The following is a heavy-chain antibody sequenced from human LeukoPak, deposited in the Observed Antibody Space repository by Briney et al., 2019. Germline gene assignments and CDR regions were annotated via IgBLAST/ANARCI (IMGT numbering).Heavy chain of an antibody. D-gene: IGHD2-2*01. V-gene: IGHV1-18*01. CDR2: ISAYNGNT. CDR1: GYTFTSYG. Sequence: ASVTVSCKASGYTFTSYGISWVRQAPGQGLEWMGWISAYNGNTNYAQKLQGRVTMTTDTSTSTAYMELRSLRSDDTAVYYCARWDTRDYYYGMDVWGQGTTVTVSS. J-gene: IGHJ6*02. CDR3: ARWDTRDYYYGMDV.